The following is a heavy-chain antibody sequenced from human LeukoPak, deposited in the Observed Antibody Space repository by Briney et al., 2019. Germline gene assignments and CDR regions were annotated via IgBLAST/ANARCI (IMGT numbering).Heavy chain of an antibody. CDR3: ARFYAYCGGDCYSEYYFDY. J-gene: IGHJ4*02. Sequence: ASVKVSCKASGYTFTSYGISWVRQAPGQGLEWMGWISAYNGNTNYAQKLQGRVTMTTDTSTSTVYMELRSLRSDDTAVYYCARFYAYCGGDCYSEYYFDYWGQGTLVTVSS. V-gene: IGHV1-18*01. D-gene: IGHD2-21*02. CDR1: GYTFTSYG. CDR2: ISAYNGNT.